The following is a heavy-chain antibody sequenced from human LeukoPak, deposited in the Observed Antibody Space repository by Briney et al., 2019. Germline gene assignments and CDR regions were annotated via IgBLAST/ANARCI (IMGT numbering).Heavy chain of an antibody. CDR1: GDSVSSNSAG. J-gene: IGHJ6*02. Sequence: SQTLSLTCANSGDSVSSNSAGWNWGRQSPSRGLEWLGRTYYRSKWYNDYAVSVKSRITINPDTSKNQFSLQLNSVTPEDTAVYYCARDNYGDYPDNYGMDVWGQGTTVTVSS. V-gene: IGHV6-1*01. CDR3: ARDNYGDYPDNYGMDV. D-gene: IGHD4-17*01. CDR2: TYYRSKWYN.